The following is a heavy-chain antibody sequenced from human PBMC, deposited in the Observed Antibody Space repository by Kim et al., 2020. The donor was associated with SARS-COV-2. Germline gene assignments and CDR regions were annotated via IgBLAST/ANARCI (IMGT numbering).Heavy chain of an antibody. CDR1: GYTFTSYG. V-gene: IGHV1-18*04. CDR2: ISAYNGNT. J-gene: IGHJ1*01. CDR3: ARDWDNIAAAGTGYFQH. Sequence: ASVKVSCKASGYTFTSYGISWVRQAPVQGLEWMGWISAYNGNTNYAQKLQGRVTMTTDTSTSTAYMELRSLRSDDTAVYYCARDWDNIAAAGTGYFQHWGQGTLVTVSS. D-gene: IGHD6-13*01.